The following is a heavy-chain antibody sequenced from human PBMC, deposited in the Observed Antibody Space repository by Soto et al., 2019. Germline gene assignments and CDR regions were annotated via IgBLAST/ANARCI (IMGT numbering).Heavy chain of an antibody. CDR3: AREAYSTSWYYFDF. D-gene: IGHD6-13*01. CDR2: INPNGGGT. Sequence: ASVKVSCKASGYTFNYQHLHWVRQAPGQGLEWMGIINPNGGGTRYAQKFQGRVTMTRDTSTSTVFMELDSLTSDDTAVYFCAREAYSTSWYYFDFWGQGTLVTVS. CDR1: GYTFNYQH. V-gene: IGHV1-46*02. J-gene: IGHJ4*02.